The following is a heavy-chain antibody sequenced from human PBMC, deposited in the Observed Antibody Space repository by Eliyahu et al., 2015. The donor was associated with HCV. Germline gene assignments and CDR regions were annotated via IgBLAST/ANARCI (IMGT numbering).Heavy chain of an antibody. CDR1: GFTFSNXW. D-gene: IGHD2-21*02. Sequence: EVQLVESGGGLVKPGGSLRLSCAASGFTFSNXWMXWXRXAPGKGLEWVGRIKSKTDGGTTDYAAPVKGRFTISRDDSKNTLYLQMNSLKTEDTAVYYCTTSAVNCGGDCYRGVYYYYGMDVWGQGTTVTVSS. J-gene: IGHJ6*02. CDR2: IKSKTDGGTT. V-gene: IGHV3-15*01. CDR3: TTSAVNCGGDCYRGVYYYYGMDV.